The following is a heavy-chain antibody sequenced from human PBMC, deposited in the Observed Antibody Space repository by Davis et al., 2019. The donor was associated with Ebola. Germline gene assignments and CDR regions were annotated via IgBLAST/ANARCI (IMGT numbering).Heavy chain of an antibody. V-gene: IGHV3-7*03. CDR3: AREVGGGDREYGMDV. D-gene: IGHD2-21*01. Sequence: GGSLRLSCAASGFTFTDHWMSWVRQAPGKGLEWVANIKQYGSEKYYVDSVKGRFTISRDNAKKTLYMQMNSLRAEDTAVYYCAREVGGGDREYGMDVWGQGTTVTVSS. CDR2: IKQYGSEK. CDR1: GFTFTDHW. J-gene: IGHJ6*02.